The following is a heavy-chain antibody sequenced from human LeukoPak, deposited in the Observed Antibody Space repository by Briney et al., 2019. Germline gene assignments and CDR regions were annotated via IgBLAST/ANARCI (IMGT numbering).Heavy chain of an antibody. CDR1: GFTFSSYG. D-gene: IGHD6-6*01. V-gene: IGHV3-33*06. J-gene: IGHJ4*02. Sequence: SGGSLRLSCAASGFTFSSYGMHWVRQAPGKGLERVAVIWYDGSNKYYADSVKGRFTISRDNSKNTLYLQMNSLRAEDTAVYYCAKAGSSSRDLDYWGQGTLVTVSS. CDR3: AKAGSSSRDLDY. CDR2: IWYDGSNK.